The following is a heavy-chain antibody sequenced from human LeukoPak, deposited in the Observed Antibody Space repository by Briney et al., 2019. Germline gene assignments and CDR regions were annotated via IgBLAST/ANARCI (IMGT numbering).Heavy chain of an antibody. D-gene: IGHD6-19*01. J-gene: IGHJ3*01. CDR3: AKDSDIAVAGTDDAFDL. CDR2: ISYDGSSE. V-gene: IGHV3-30*18. Sequence: PGRSLRLSCAASGFTFSSYGMHWVRQAPGKGLQWVAVISYDGSSECYADSVKGRFIISRDNSKNTLYLQVNSLRAEDTAVYYCAKDSDIAVAGTDDAFDLWGQGTMVTVSS. CDR1: GFTFSSYG.